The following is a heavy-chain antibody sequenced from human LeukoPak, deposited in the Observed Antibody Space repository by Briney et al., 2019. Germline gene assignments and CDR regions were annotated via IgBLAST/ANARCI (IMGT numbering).Heavy chain of an antibody. Sequence: GGSLRLSCAASGFTFSSYWMSWVRQAPGKGLEWVANIKQDGSEKYYVDSVKGRFTISRDNAKNSLYLQMNSLRAEDTAVYYCARGAGGFGELSGAFDIWGQGTMVTVSS. CDR1: GFTFSSYW. D-gene: IGHD3-10*01. V-gene: IGHV3-7*01. CDR2: IKQDGSEK. J-gene: IGHJ3*02. CDR3: ARGAGGFGELSGAFDI.